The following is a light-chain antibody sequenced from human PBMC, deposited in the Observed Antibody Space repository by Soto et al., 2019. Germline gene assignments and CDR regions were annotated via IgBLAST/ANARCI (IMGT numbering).Light chain of an antibody. CDR1: SSDFGSYNL. CDR3: CSYAGSSTPLV. CDR2: EGS. V-gene: IGLV2-23*01. J-gene: IGLJ1*01. Sequence: QSVLTQPSSVSGSPGQSITISCTGTSSDFGSYNLVSWYQQHPGKAPKLMIYEGSQRPSGVSNRFSGSKSGNTASLTISGLQAEDEADYYCCSYAGSSTPLVFGTGTKVTVL.